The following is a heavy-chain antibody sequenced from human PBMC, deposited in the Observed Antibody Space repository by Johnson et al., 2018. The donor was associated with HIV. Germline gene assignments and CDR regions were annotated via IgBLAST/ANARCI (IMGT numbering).Heavy chain of an antibody. CDR3: AKGTHYSDSSGYWSNDAFDI. V-gene: IGHV3-30*02. J-gene: IGHJ3*02. CDR1: GFTFTSYG. D-gene: IGHD3-22*01. Sequence: QVQLVESGGGVVQPGGSLRLSCAASGFTFTSYGMHWVRQAPGKGLEWVAFIRYDGSSNFYPDSVKGRFTISRDNSKNTLYLQMNNLGPEDTAVYYCAKGTHYSDSSGYWSNDAFDIWGQGTRVTVSS. CDR2: IRYDGSSN.